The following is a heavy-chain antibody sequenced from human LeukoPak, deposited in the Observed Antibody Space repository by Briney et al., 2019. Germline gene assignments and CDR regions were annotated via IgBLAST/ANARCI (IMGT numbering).Heavy chain of an antibody. V-gene: IGHV3-33*01. D-gene: IGHD5-24*01. CDR1: GFTFSSYG. J-gene: IGHJ6*02. CDR2: IWYDGSNK. CDR3: ARDTASRPTISWRYYYYGMDV. Sequence: GRSLRLSCAASGFTFSSYGMHWVRQAPGKGLEWVAVIWYDGSNKYYADSVKGRFTISRDNSKNTLYQQMNSLRAEDTAVYYCARDTASRPTISWRYYYYGMDVWGQGTTVTVSS.